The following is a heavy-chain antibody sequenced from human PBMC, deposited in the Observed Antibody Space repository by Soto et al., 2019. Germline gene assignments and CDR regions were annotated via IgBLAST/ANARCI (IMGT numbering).Heavy chain of an antibody. CDR1: GYTFTGYY. J-gene: IGHJ4*02. CDR2: INPNSGGT. V-gene: IGHV1-2*04. D-gene: IGHD6-19*01. CDR3: ARRGSGGIAVPGTSFDY. Sequence: ASVKVSCKASGYTFTGYYMHWVRQAPGQGLEWMGWINPNSGGTNYAQKFQGWVTMTRDTSISTAYMELSRLRSDDTAVYYCARRGSGGIAVPGTSFDYWGQGTLVTVSS.